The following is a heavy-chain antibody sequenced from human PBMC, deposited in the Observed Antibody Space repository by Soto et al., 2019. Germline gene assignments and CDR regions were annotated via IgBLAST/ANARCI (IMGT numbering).Heavy chain of an antibody. CDR2: IWYDGSNK. J-gene: IGHJ5*02. V-gene: IGHV3-33*01. CDR1: GFTFSSHG. Sequence: GGSLRLSCAASGFTFSSHGMHWVRQAPGKGLEWVAVIWYDGSNKYYADSVKGRFTISRDNSKNTLYLQMNSLRAEDTAVYYCASDPHYCSSISCSARASWGQGTLVTVSS. CDR3: ASDPHYCSSISCSARAS. D-gene: IGHD2-2*01.